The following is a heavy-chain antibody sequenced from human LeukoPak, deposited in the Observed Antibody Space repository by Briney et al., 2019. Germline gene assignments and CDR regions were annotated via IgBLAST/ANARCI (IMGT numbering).Heavy chain of an antibody. CDR1: GGSISSSNW. CDR2: IYHSGST. CDR3: ARDRYCSGGSCYRTYYYYYMDV. V-gene: IGHV4-4*02. D-gene: IGHD2-15*01. J-gene: IGHJ6*03. Sequence: SGTLSLTCAVSGGSISSSNWWSWVRQPPGKGLAWIGEIYHSGSTNYNPSLKSRVTISVDKSKNQFSLKLSSVTAADTAVYYCARDRYCSGGSCYRTYYYYYMDVWGKGTTVTVSS.